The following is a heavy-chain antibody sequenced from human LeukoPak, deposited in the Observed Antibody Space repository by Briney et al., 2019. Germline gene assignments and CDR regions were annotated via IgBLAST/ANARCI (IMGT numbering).Heavy chain of an antibody. J-gene: IGHJ4*02. CDR2: IYPGDSDT. CDR3: AKVYNDYSFDY. D-gene: IGHD4-11*01. V-gene: IGHV5-51*01. Sequence: GESLKISCKGSGYSFTSNWIGWVRQMPGKGLEWMGIIYPGDSDTRYSPSFQGQVTISVDRSITTAYLQWTSLKASDTAMYYRAKVYNDYSFDYWGQGTLVTVSS. CDR1: GYSFTSNW.